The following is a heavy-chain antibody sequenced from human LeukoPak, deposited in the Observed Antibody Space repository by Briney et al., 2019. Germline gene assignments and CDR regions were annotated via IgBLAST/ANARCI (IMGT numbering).Heavy chain of an antibody. CDR2: IYHSGST. CDR3: ATQRAASSSWDY. D-gene: IGHD6-13*01. V-gene: IGHV4-38-2*02. CDR1: GYSISSGYY. J-gene: IGHJ4*02. Sequence: SETLSLTCTVSGYSISSGYYWGWIRQPPGKGLEWIGSIYHSGSTYYNPSLKSRVTMSLDTSKNQFSLKLSSVTAADTAVYYCATQRAASSSWDYWGQGTLVTVSS.